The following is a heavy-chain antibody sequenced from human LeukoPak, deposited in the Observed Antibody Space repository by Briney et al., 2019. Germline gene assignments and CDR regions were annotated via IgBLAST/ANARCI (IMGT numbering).Heavy chain of an antibody. CDR2: ISSASTK. Sequence: PGGSLRLSCAAAGFTVNSSYRSWVRQAPGKGLEGVSIISSASTKYYPDFVKGRFTISRNNSNNTVELQMKQLRDEDTAVYYCARDLEAANTYYFDYWGQGTMVTVSS. V-gene: IGHV3-66*01. CDR1: GFTVNSSY. J-gene: IGHJ4*02. CDR3: ARDLEAANTYYFDY. D-gene: IGHD6-13*01.